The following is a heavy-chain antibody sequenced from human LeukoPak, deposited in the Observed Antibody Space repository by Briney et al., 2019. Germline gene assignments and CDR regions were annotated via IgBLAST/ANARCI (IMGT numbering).Heavy chain of an antibody. CDR1: GFTFSSYA. CDR3: ANPAGYYSDSSGTSFRDLGY. Sequence: PGGSLRLSCAASGFTFSSYAMSWVRQAPGKGLEWVGAIRGSGGSTYYADSVKGRLTISRDKSKNTLYLQMNSLSAEDTAVYYCANPAGYYSDSSGTSFRDLGYWGQGTLVTVSS. V-gene: IGHV3-23*01. D-gene: IGHD3-22*01. CDR2: IRGSGGST. J-gene: IGHJ4*02.